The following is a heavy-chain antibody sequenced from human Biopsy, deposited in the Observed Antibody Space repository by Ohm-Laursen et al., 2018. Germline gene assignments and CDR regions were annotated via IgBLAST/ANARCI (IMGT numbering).Heavy chain of an antibody. V-gene: IGHV4-34*01. CDR1: GGSFSGYY. Sequence: TLSLTCPVYGGSFSGYYWSWIRQPPGKGLEWIGEINHSGSTNYNPSLKSRVTISVDTSKSQFSLKLSSVTAADTVVYYCARGRLRAVARFDYWGQGTLVTVSS. CDR3: ARGRLRAVARFDY. D-gene: IGHD6-19*01. J-gene: IGHJ4*02. CDR2: INHSGST.